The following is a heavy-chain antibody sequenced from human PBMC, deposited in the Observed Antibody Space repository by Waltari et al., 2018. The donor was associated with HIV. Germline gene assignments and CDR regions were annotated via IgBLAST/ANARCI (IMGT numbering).Heavy chain of an antibody. J-gene: IGHJ4*02. CDR3: ARDRHYDILTGSYFDY. CDR2: RKQDGSEK. CDR1: GFTLSSYW. Sequence: EVQLVESGGGLVQPGGSLRLSCAASGFTLSSYWMSWVRQAPGKGLEWGANRKQDGSEKYDVDAVKGRFTSSRDNAKNSLYLQMNSLRAEDTAVYYCARDRHYDILTGSYFDYWGQGTLVTVSS. V-gene: IGHV3-7*01. D-gene: IGHD3-9*01.